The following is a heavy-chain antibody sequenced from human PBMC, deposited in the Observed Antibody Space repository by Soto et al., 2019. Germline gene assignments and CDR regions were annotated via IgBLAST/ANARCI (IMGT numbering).Heavy chain of an antibody. CDR2: IYATGTT. D-gene: IGHD1-1*01. CDR1: GASISGFY. J-gene: IGHJ5*02. Sequence: SETLSLTCTVSGASISGFYWSWIRKSAGKGLEWIGRIYATGTTDYNPSLKSRVMMSVDTSKKQFSLKLRSVTAADTAVYYCVRGGTKTLRDWFDPWGQGISVTVS. V-gene: IGHV4-4*07. CDR3: VRGGTKTLRDWFDP.